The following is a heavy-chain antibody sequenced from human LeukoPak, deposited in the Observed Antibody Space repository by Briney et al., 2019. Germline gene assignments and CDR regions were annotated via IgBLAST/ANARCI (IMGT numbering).Heavy chain of an antibody. Sequence: ASVKVSCKVSGYTLTELSMHWVRQAPGKGLEWMGGFGPEDGETIYAQKFQGRVTMTEDTSTDTAYMELSSLRSEDTAVYYCARDNGGTAMAYYYYYYMDVWGKGTTVTISS. CDR3: ARDNGGTAMAYYYYYYMDV. V-gene: IGHV1-24*01. CDR1: GYTLTELS. J-gene: IGHJ6*03. D-gene: IGHD5-18*01. CDR2: FGPEDGET.